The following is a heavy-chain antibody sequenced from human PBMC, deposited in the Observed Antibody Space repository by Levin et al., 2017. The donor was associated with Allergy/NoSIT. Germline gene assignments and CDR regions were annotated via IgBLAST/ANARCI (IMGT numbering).Heavy chain of an antibody. CDR1: GGSISSGGYY. D-gene: IGHD6-13*01. J-gene: IGHJ5*02. CDR3: ARTLWRMAAAGTGDWFDP. Sequence: PSETLSLTCTVSGGSISSGGYYWSWIRQHPGKGLEWIGYIYYSGSTYYNPSLKSRVTISVDTSKNQFSLKLSSVTAADTAVYYCARTLWRMAAAGTGDWFDPWGQGTLVTVSS. V-gene: IGHV4-31*03. CDR2: IYYSGST.